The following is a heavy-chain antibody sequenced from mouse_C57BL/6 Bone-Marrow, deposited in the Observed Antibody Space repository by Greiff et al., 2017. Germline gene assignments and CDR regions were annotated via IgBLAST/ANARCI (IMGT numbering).Heavy chain of an antibody. V-gene: IGHV1-19*01. CDR2: INPYNGGT. D-gene: IGHD2-5*01. CDR1: GYTFTDYY. CDR3: ARYSKGYLDV. J-gene: IGHJ1*03. Sequence: EVKLQESGPVLVKPGASVKMSCKASGYTFTDYYMNWVKQSHGKSLEWIGVINPYNGGTSYNQKFKGKATLTVDKSSSTAYMELNSLTSEDSAVYYCARYSKGYLDVWGTGTTVTVSS.